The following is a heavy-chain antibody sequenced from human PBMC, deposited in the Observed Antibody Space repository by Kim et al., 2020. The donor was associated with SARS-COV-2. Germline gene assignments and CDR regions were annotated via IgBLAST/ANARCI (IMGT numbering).Heavy chain of an antibody. Sequence: SETLSLTCAVYGGSFSGYYWSWIRQPPGKGLEWIGEINHSGSTNYNPSLKSRVTISVDTSKNQFSLKLSSVTAADTAVYYCARVSYSYGYDAPNYYYYYG. CDR3: ARVSYSYGYDAPNYYYYYG. V-gene: IGHV4-34*01. CDR1: GGSFSGYY. D-gene: IGHD5-18*01. CDR2: INHSGST. J-gene: IGHJ6*01.